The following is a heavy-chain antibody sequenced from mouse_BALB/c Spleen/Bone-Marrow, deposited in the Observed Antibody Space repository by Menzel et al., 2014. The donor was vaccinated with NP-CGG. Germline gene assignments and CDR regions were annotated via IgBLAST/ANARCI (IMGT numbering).Heavy chain of an antibody. Sequence: EVKVEESGGGLVQPGGSRKLSRAASGFTFSSFAMHWVRQAPEKGLEWVAYISSGSSTIYYADTVMGRFTISRDNPKNTLFLQMTSLRSEDTAMYYCARSGSSSGYFDYWGQGTTLTVSS. CDR3: ARSGSSSGYFDY. CDR1: GFTFSSFA. CDR2: ISSGSSTI. D-gene: IGHD1-1*01. V-gene: IGHV5-17*02. J-gene: IGHJ2*01.